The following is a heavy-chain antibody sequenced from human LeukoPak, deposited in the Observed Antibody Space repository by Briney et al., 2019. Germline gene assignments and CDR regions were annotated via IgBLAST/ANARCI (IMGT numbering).Heavy chain of an antibody. CDR3: ARLDGVRLQSSYGFDH. CDR1: GGSISSSSYY. CDR2: IYYSGST. Sequence: SETLSLTCTVSGGSISSSSYYWGWIRQPPGKGLEWIGSIYYSGSTYYNPSLKSRVTISVDTSKNQFSLKLSSVTAADTAVYYCARLDGVRLQSSYGFDHWGQGTLVTVSS. D-gene: IGHD5-24*01. V-gene: IGHV4-39*01. J-gene: IGHJ4*02.